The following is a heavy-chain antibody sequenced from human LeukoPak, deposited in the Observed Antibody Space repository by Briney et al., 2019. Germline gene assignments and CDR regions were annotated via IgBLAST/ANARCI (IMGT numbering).Heavy chain of an antibody. CDR1: GYTFTSYY. J-gene: IGHJ6*02. Sequence: GASVKVSCKASGYTFTSYYMHWVRQAPGQGLEWMGIINPSGGSTSYAQKFQGRVTMTRDTSTSTVYMELSSLRSEDTAVYYCARDQKTMVRGVVQDYYYGMDVWGQGTTVTVSS. D-gene: IGHD3-10*01. CDR3: ARDQKTMVRGVVQDYYYGMDV. V-gene: IGHV1-46*01. CDR2: INPSGGST.